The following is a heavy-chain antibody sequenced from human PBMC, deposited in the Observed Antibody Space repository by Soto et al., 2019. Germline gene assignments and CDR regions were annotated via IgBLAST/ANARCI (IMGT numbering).Heavy chain of an antibody. Sequence: GALLLTCSASGFTFSSYAMHGVRQAPGKGLEWVAVISYDGSNKYYADSVKGRFTISRDNSKNTLYLQMNSLRAEDTAVYYCARERIGFDYWGQGTLVTVYS. CDR1: GFTFSSYA. V-gene: IGHV3-30*14. CDR2: ISYDGSNK. D-gene: IGHD2-15*01. CDR3: ARERIGFDY. J-gene: IGHJ4*02.